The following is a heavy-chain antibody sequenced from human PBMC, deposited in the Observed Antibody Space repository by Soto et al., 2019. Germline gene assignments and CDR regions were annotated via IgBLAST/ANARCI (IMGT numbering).Heavy chain of an antibody. V-gene: IGHV3-23*01. D-gene: IGHD3-3*01. J-gene: IGHJ5*02. Sequence: EVQLLESGGGLVQPGGSLRLSCAASGFTFSSYAMSWVRQAPGKGLEWVSAISGSGGSTYYADSVKGRFTISRDNSKNTLYLQMNSLRAEDTAVYYCAKDRGLRFLEWLTETNWFDPWGQGTLVTVSS. CDR3: AKDRGLRFLEWLTETNWFDP. CDR2: ISGSGGST. CDR1: GFTFSSYA.